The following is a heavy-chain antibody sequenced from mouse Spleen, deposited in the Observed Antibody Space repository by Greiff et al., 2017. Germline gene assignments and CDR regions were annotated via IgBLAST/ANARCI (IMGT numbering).Heavy chain of an antibody. V-gene: IGHV1-39*01. CDR2: INPNYGTT. J-gene: IGHJ1*01. D-gene: IGHD2-3*01. CDR1: GYSFTDYN. CDR3: ARYNDGYYWYFDV. Sequence: EVQLQQSGPELVKPGASVKISCKASGYSFTDYNMNWVKQSNGNSLEWIGVINPNYGTTSYNQKFKGKATLTVDQSSSTAYMQLNSLRSEDSAVYFCARYNDGYYWYFDVWGAGTTVTVSS.